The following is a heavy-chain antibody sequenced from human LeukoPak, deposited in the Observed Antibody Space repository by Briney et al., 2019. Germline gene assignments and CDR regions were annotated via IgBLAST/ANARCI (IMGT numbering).Heavy chain of an antibody. Sequence: GGSLRLSCAASGFTFSSYSMNWVRQAPGKGLEWVSSISSSSSYIYYADSVKGRFTISRDNAKNSLYLQMNSLGAEDTAVYYCAGAFGPTPPFDYWGQGTLVTVSS. CDR3: AGAFGPTPPFDY. CDR1: GFTFSSYS. V-gene: IGHV3-21*01. CDR2: ISSSSSYI. J-gene: IGHJ4*02. D-gene: IGHD2/OR15-2a*01.